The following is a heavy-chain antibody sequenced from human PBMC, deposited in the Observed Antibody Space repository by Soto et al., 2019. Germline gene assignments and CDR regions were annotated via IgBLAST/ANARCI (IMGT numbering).Heavy chain of an antibody. CDR1: GFTFSNYG. V-gene: IGHV3-30*18. CDR2: ISYDGSNQ. J-gene: IGHJ4*02. D-gene: IGHD2-8*01. Sequence: QVHLVESGGGVVQPGRSPRLSCAASGFTFSNYGMHWVRQAPGKGLEWVAVISYDGSNQYYADSVKGRFTISRDNSKNTLHLQMNSLRTEDTAVYYCVKDGGYCTDGVCYEGPFDDWGQGTVVTVSS. CDR3: VKDGGYCTDGVCYEGPFDD.